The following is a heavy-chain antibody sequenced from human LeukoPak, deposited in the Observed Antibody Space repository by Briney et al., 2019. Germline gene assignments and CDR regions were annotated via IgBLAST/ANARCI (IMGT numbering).Heavy chain of an antibody. J-gene: IGHJ5*02. CDR1: GYTFTSYG. D-gene: IGHD4-17*01. V-gene: IGHV1-18*04. Sequence: GASVKVSCKASGYTFTSYGISWVRQAPGQGLEWMGWSSAYNGNTNYAQKLQGRVTMTTDTSTSTAYMELRSLRSDDTAVYYCARVWVGGADYGDFPGWFHPWGQGTLVTVSS. CDR3: ARVWVGGADYGDFPGWFHP. CDR2: SSAYNGNT.